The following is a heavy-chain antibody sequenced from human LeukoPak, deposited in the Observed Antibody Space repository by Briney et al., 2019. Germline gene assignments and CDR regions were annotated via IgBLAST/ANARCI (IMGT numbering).Heavy chain of an antibody. J-gene: IGHJ6*03. Sequence: PSETLSLTCTVSGVSISSYYWSWLRQPAGKGLEWIGRIYTSGSTNYNPSLKSRVTMSVDTSKNQFSLKLSSVTAADTAVYYCAREKSIAARMDYYYYMDVWGKGTTVTVSS. CDR2: IYTSGST. CDR3: AREKSIAARMDYYYYMDV. CDR1: GVSISSYY. D-gene: IGHD6-6*01. V-gene: IGHV4-4*07.